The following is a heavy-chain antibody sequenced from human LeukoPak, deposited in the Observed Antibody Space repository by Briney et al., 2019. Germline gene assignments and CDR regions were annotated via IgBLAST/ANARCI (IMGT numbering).Heavy chain of an antibody. D-gene: IGHD4-17*01. CDR2: ISYDGSNK. CDR1: GFTFSSYA. J-gene: IGHJ4*02. CDR3: ARDIGSDGDYPDY. V-gene: IGHV3-30-3*01. Sequence: GGSLRLSCAASGFTFSSYAMHWVRQAPGKGLEWVAVISYDGSNKYYADSVKGRFTVSRDNSKNTLYLQMNSLRAEDTAVYYCARDIGSDGDYPDYWGQGTLVTVSS.